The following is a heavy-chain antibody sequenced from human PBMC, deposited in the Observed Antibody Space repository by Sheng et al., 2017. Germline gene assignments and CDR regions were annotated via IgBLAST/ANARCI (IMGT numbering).Heavy chain of an antibody. CDR1: GGSFSNYY. D-gene: IGHD1-20*01. Sequence: QVQLQQWGAGLLKPSETLSLTCAVYGGSFSNYYWSWIRQPPGKGLEWIGEINHSGSTNYNPSLKSRVTISVDTSKKQFSLKLTSVTAADTAVYYCAKAVTGTTRTRFDPWGQGTLVTVSS. CDR2: INHSGST. CDR3: AKAVTGTTRTRFDP. J-gene: IGHJ5*02. V-gene: IGHV4-34*01.